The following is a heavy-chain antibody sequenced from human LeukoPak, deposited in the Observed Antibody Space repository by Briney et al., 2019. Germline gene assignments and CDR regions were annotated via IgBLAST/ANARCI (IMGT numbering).Heavy chain of an antibody. CDR2: IYSGGST. V-gene: IGHV3-53*01. CDR3: ARRAGDYSHPYDY. J-gene: IGHJ4*02. Sequence: GGSLGLSCAASGLTVSSNCMSWVRQAPGKGLEWVSFIYSGGSTYYIDSVKGRFTISRDNSKNTLYLQMNSLRAEDTAVYYCARRAGDYSHPYDYWGQGILVTVSS. CDR1: GLTVSSNC. D-gene: IGHD3-22*01.